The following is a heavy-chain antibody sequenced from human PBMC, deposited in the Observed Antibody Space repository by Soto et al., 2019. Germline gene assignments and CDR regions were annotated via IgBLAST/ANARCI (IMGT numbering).Heavy chain of an antibody. J-gene: IGHJ4*02. CDR1: GFTFSSSA. Sequence: EVQLLESGGGLVQPGGSLRLSCAASGFTFSSSAMSWVRQAPGKGLEWVSALSGSGGTTYYADSVKGRFTISRDNSKNTLYVQLNSLRVEDTALYCCAKNCGGDCYTNFDYWGQGTLVTVSS. CDR2: LSGSGGTT. V-gene: IGHV3-23*01. D-gene: IGHD2-21*02. CDR3: AKNCGGDCYTNFDY.